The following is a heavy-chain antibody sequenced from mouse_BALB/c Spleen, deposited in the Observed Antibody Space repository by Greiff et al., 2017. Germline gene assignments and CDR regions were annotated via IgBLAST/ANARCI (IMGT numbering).Heavy chain of an antibody. CDR2: INSNGGST. CDR1: GFTFSSYG. Sequence: EVKLMESGGGLVQPGGSLKLSCAASGFTFSSYGMSWVRQTPDKRLELVATINSNGGSTYYPDSVKGRFTISRDNAKNTLYLQMSSLKSEDTAMYYCARDQRYDGYFDYWGQGTTLTVSS. J-gene: IGHJ2*01. V-gene: IGHV5-6-3*01. D-gene: IGHD2-14*01. CDR3: ARDQRYDGYFDY.